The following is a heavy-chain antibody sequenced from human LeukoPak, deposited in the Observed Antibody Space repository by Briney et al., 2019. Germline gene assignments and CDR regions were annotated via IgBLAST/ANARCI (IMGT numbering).Heavy chain of an antibody. CDR1: GYTLTELP. CDR3: GRDFSIDY. D-gene: IGHD3/OR15-3a*01. CDR2: FDPEDAKT. Sequence: ASVKVSCKVSGYTLTELPIHWVRQAPGKGLEWMGGFDPEDAKTIYTQKFQGRLTMTKDTSTDTAYMDLSSLTSEDTAVYYCGRDFSIDYWGQGTLVTVSS. J-gene: IGHJ4*02. V-gene: IGHV1-24*01.